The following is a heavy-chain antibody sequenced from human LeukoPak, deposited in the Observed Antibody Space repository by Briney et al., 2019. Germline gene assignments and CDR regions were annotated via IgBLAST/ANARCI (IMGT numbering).Heavy chain of an antibody. V-gene: IGHV3-48*03. Sequence: PGGSLRLSCAASGFTFSSYEMNWVRQAPGKGLEWVSYISSSGSTIYYADSVKGRFTISRDNAKNSLYLQMNSLRAEDTALYYCARDPYSNYVSYRDYWGQGTLVTVSS. J-gene: IGHJ4*02. CDR2: ISSSGSTI. D-gene: IGHD4-11*01. CDR1: GFTFSSYE. CDR3: ARDPYSNYVSYRDY.